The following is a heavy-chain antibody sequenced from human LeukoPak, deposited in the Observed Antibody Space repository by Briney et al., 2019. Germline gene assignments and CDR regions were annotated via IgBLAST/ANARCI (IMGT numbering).Heavy chain of an antibody. Sequence: GSLRLSCAASGFTFSDYYMSWIRQPPGKGLEWIGSIYYSGSTYYNPSLKSRVTISVDTSKNQFSLKLSSVTAADTAVYYCARVGGMVRGAYYFDYWGREPWSPSPQ. CDR3: ARVGGMVRGAYYFDY. CDR2: IYYSGST. CDR1: GFTFSDYY. V-gene: IGHV4-38-2*01. D-gene: IGHD3-10*01. J-gene: IGHJ4*02.